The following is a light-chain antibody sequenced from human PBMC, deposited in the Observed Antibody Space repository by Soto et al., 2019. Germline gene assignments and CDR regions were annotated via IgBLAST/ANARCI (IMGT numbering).Light chain of an antibody. CDR1: SSNIGSNY. Sequence: SVLTQTPSASGTPGQRVTISCSGSSSNIGSNYVYWYQQLPGTAPKLLIYRSNQRPSGVPDRFSGSKSGTSASLAISGLRSEDEADYYCASWDDSLSGAVFGGGTQLTVL. CDR2: RSN. V-gene: IGLV1-47*01. CDR3: ASWDDSLSGAV. J-gene: IGLJ7*01.